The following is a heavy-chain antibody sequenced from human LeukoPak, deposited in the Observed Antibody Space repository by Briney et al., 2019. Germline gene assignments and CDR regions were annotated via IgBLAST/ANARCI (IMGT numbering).Heavy chain of an antibody. V-gene: IGHV3-30*04. Sequence: GGSLRLSCAASGFTFSSYAMHRVRQAPGKGLEWVAVISYDGSNKYYSDSVKGRFTISRDNSKNTLYLQMNSLRAEDTAVYYCAGISSWSYNSSDPWGQGTLVTVSS. CDR3: AGISSWSYNSSDP. J-gene: IGHJ5*02. CDR1: GFTFSSYA. CDR2: ISYDGSNK. D-gene: IGHD6-13*01.